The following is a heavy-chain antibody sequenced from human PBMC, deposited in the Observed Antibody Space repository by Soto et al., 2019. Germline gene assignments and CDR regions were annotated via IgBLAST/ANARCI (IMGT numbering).Heavy chain of an antibody. CDR2: MNSDGSTT. CDR3: VRDGYPPWVYGAEG. CDR1: GFTFSSFW. D-gene: IGHD1-1*01. J-gene: IGHJ6*02. V-gene: IGHV3-74*01. Sequence: LRLSCAASGFTFSSFWMHWVRQAPGKGLVWVSRMNSDGSTTNYADSVKGRFTISRDNARNTLYLQMNSLRAEDTAVYYCVRDGYPPWVYGAEGWGQGNTVSVS.